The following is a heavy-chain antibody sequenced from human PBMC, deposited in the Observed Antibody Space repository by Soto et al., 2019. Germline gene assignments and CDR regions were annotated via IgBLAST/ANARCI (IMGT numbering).Heavy chain of an antibody. V-gene: IGHV1-3*01. Sequence: ASVKLSCTASGDTFTSYAMHWVRQAPGQRLEWMGWINAGNGNTKYSQKFQGRVTITRDTSASTAYMELSSLRSEDTAVYYCARGSGYYYWDDYWGQGTLVTVSS. D-gene: IGHD3-22*01. J-gene: IGHJ4*02. CDR2: INAGNGNT. CDR3: ARGSGYYYWDDY. CDR1: GDTFTSYA.